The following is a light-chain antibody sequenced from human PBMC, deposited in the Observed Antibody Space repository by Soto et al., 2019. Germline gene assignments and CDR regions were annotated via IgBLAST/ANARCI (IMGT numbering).Light chain of an antibody. Sequence: ELVMTQSPATLSVSPGETATLSCRASQSISIGLAWYRQKPGQAPRLLIYGASTRATGTPARSSGSGSGTDFTLTISSLQSEDFALYYCQQYNKWPLITFGQGTRLEIK. CDR3: QQYNKWPLIT. CDR2: GAS. CDR1: QSISIG. J-gene: IGKJ5*01. V-gene: IGKV3D-15*01.